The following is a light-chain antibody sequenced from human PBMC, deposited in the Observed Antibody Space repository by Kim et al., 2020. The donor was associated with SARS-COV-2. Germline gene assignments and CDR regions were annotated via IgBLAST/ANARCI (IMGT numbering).Light chain of an antibody. CDR2: AAS. CDR1: QGINND. V-gene: IGKV1-17*03. CDR3: LQHHSYPWT. J-gene: IGKJ1*01. Sequence: DIQMTQSPSAMSASVGDRVTITCRASQGINNDLAWFQQKPGKVPKCLIYAASSLHSGVPSRFSGGGSGTEFTLIISSLQPEDFATYYCLQHHSYPWTFGQGTKVDIK.